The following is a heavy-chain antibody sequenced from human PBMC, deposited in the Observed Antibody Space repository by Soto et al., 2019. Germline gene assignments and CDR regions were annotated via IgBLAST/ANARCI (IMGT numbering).Heavy chain of an antibody. CDR2: INPVDGTT. Sequence: QVQLVQSGADVKEPGASVKVSCKASGYTFSDHYVQWVRQAPGQGLEWVAMINPVDGTTRYEQMFQGRVTLTRDTSTSTVYMEMSSLRSEDTAFYYCARDRPHAWLDPWGQGTLVTVSS. J-gene: IGHJ5*02. CDR1: GYTFSDHY. CDR3: ARDRPHAWLDP. V-gene: IGHV1-46*01.